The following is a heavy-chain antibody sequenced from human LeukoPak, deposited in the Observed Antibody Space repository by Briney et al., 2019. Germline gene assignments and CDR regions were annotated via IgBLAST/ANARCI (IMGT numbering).Heavy chain of an antibody. CDR3: AKAHGDYVAWFDP. CDR2: IRYDGSNK. V-gene: IGHV3-30*02. Sequence: PGGSLRLSCAASGFTFSSYGMHWVRQAPGKGLEWVAFIRYDGSNKYYADSVKGRFTISRDNSKNTLYLQMNSLRAEDTAVYYCAKAHGDYVAWFDPWGQGTLVTVSS. J-gene: IGHJ5*02. D-gene: IGHD4-17*01. CDR1: GFTFSSYG.